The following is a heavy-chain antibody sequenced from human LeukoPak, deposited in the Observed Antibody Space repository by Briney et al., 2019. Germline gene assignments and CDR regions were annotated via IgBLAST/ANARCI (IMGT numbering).Heavy chain of an antibody. Sequence: GGSLRLSCAASGFTFSRDSINWLRQAPGKGPEWVSYIDARSGITYYADSVQGRFTISRDNAKESVFLQMNRLRVDDTAVYYCARTYDFGRGPPGDAFDNWGQGTPVTVSS. CDR3: ARTYDFGRGPPGDAFDN. J-gene: IGHJ3*02. D-gene: IGHD3-3*01. CDR2: IDARSGIT. V-gene: IGHV3-48*01. CDR1: GFTFSRDS.